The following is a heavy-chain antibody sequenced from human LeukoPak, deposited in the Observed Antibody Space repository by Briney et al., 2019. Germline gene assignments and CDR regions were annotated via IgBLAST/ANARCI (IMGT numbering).Heavy chain of an antibody. D-gene: IGHD2-8*01. V-gene: IGHV1-2*02. CDR3: ARGPLGHAVPLDY. CDR1: GYTFTGYY. CDR2: INPNSGGT. Sequence: GASVKVSCKASGYTFTGYYMHWVRQAPGQGLEWMGWINPNSGGTNYAQKFQGRVTMTRDTSISTAYMELSRLRSDDTAVYYCARGPLGHAVPLDYWGQGTLVTVSS. J-gene: IGHJ4*02.